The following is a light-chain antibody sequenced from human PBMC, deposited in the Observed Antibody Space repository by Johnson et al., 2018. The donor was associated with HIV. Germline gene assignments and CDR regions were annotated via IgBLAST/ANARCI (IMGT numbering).Light chain of an antibody. V-gene: IGLV1-51*02. Sequence: QSVLTQSPSVSAAPGQKVTISCSGSSSNIGNNYVSWYQQLPGTAPKLLIYENNKRPSGIPDRFSGSKSGTSATLGITGLQTGDEADYYCGTWDSSLNGYVFGTGTQVTAL. J-gene: IGLJ1*01. CDR2: ENN. CDR3: GTWDSSLNGYV. CDR1: SSNIGNNY.